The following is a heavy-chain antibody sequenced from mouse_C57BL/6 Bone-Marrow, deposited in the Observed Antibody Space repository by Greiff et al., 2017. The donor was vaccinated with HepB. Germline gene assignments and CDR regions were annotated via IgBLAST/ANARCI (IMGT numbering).Heavy chain of an antibody. CDR2: IRNKANGYTT. Sequence: EVKVVESGGGLVQPGGSLSLSCAASGFTFTDYYMSWVRQPPGKALEWLGFIRNKANGYTTEYSASVKGRFTISRDNSQSILYLQMNALRAEDSATYYCARFGDGYFDVWGTGTTVTVGS. CDR1: GFTFTDYY. CDR3: ARFGDGYFDV. J-gene: IGHJ1*03. V-gene: IGHV7-3*01.